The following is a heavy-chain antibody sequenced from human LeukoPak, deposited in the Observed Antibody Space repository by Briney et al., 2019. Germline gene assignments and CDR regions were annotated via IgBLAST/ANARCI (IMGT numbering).Heavy chain of an antibody. D-gene: IGHD6-19*01. J-gene: IGHJ4*02. CDR1: GFTFSNYW. CDR3: ARNGGWYRFDS. Sequence: PVGSLRISCTASGFTFSNYWMSWVRQAPGKGLEWVANINEDGGKKEYADSVKGRFTISRDNAKKSLQLQMNSLRIEDTAVYYCARNGGWYRFDSWGQGTLVTVPS. V-gene: IGHV3-7*01. CDR2: INEDGGKK.